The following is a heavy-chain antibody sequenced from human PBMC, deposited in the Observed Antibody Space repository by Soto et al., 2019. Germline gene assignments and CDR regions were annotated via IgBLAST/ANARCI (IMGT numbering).Heavy chain of an antibody. V-gene: IGHV4-4*07. D-gene: IGHD2-2*01. J-gene: IGHJ4*02. Sequence: PSETLSLTCTVSVGSISSYDWSLIRQRAGKGLECIWRIYTSGSTNYNPSLKSRVTMSVDTSKNQFSLKLSSVTAADTAVYYCARACSSNSCYDLFAYWAQGTIVTFSS. CDR1: VGSISSYD. CDR2: IYTSGST. CDR3: ARACSSNSCYDLFAY.